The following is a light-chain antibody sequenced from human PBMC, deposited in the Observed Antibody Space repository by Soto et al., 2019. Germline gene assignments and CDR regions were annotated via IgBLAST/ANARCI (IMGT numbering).Light chain of an antibody. CDR2: GTS. V-gene: IGKV1-17*01. CDR1: QGIGNN. CDR3: QQLTSYRFT. J-gene: IGKJ2*01. Sequence: DIQMTQSPSSLFASVGDTVSITCRASQGIGNNLGWYQQKPGEAPKRLIYGTSNLQRGVPSRFRGSGSGTDFTLTISSLRPEDFATYYCQQLTSYRFTFGQGTKLQIK.